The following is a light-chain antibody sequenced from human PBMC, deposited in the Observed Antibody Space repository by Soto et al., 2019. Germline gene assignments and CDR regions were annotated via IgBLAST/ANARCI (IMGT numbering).Light chain of an antibody. CDR1: ISDVGGYNY. J-gene: IGLJ1*01. V-gene: IGLV2-14*01. Sequence: QSALTQPAYVSGSPGQSITISCTGTISDVGGYNYVSWYQQHPGKAPKLMIYEVSNRPSGVSNRFSGSKSGNTASLTISGLQAEDEADYYCSSYTSSSTLYVFGTGTKVTVL. CDR3: SSYTSSSTLYV. CDR2: EVS.